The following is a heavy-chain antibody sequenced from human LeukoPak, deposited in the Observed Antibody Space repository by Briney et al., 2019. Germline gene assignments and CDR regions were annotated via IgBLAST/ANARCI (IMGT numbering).Heavy chain of an antibody. CDR3: AKVVVVPAAIYFDY. J-gene: IGHJ4*02. V-gene: IGHV1-18*04. Sequence: SVKVSCKASGYTFTGYGISWVRQAPGQGLEWMGWISAYNGNTNYAQKLQGRVTMATDTSTSTAYMELRSLRSDDTAVYYCAKVVVVPAAIYFDYWGQGTLVTVSS. CDR2: ISAYNGNT. D-gene: IGHD2-2*01. CDR1: GYTFTGYG.